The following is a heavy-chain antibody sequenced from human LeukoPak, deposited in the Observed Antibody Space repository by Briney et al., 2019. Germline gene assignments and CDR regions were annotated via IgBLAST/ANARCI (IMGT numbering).Heavy chain of an antibody. V-gene: IGHV3-30-3*01. J-gene: IGHJ4*02. CDR2: ISYDGSNK. D-gene: IGHD2-21*02. CDR3: AREAIVVVTAIDY. Sequence: QAGGSLRLSCAASGFTFSSYAMHWVRQAPGKGLEWVAVISYDGSNKYYADSVKGRFTISRDNSKNTLYLQMNSLRAEDTAVYYCAREAIVVVTAIDYWGQGTLVTVSS. CDR1: GFTFSSYA.